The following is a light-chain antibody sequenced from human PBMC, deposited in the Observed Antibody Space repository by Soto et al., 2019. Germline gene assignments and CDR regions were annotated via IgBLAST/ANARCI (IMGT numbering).Light chain of an antibody. V-gene: IGKV3-20*01. Sequence: EIVLTQSPGTLSLSPGERATLSCRASQHVRNSYFAWYRQKPGQAPRLLIYGATNRATAIPDRFSGSGSGPDLTLTISRLEPEDFAVYYCQQYDSKPFYTFGQGTKLEIK. J-gene: IGKJ2*01. CDR2: GAT. CDR1: QHVRNSY. CDR3: QQYDSKPFYT.